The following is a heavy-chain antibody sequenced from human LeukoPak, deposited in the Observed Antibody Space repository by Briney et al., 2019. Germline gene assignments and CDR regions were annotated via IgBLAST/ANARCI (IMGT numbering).Heavy chain of an antibody. V-gene: IGHV4-59*01. CDR2: IYYSGST. D-gene: IGHD3-22*01. CDR1: GGSISSYY. CDR3: ASGYYDGSGYYAVSYY. J-gene: IGHJ4*02. Sequence: SETLSLTCTVSGGSISSYYWSWIRQPPGKGLEWIGYIYYSGSTNYNPSLKSRVTVSVDTSKNQFSLKLSSVTAADTAVYYCASGYYDGSGYYAVSYYWGQGTLVTVSS.